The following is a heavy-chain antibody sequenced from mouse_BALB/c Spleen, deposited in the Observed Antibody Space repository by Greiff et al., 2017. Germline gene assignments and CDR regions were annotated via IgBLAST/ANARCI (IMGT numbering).Heavy chain of an antibody. CDR3: TRWGDGDY. D-gene: IGHD3-3*01. J-gene: IGHJ2*01. Sequence: VQLQESGAELVRPGASVTLSCKASGYTFTDYEMHWVKQTPVHGLEWIGAIDPETGGTAYNQKFKGKATLTADKSSSTAYMELRSLTSEDSAVYYCTRWGDGDYWGQGTTLTVSS. CDR1: GYTFTDYE. V-gene: IGHV1-15*01. CDR2: IDPETGGT.